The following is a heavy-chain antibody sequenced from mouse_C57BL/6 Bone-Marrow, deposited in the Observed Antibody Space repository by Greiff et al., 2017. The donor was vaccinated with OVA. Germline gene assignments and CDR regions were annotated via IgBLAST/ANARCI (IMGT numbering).Heavy chain of an antibody. D-gene: IGHD2-1*01. CDR3: ARWPIYYGNYHAMDY. J-gene: IGHJ4*01. V-gene: IGHV1-4*01. CDR2: INPSSGYT. CDR1: GYTFTSYT. Sequence: QVQLQQSGAELARPGASVKMSCKASGYTFTSYTMHWVKQRPGQGLEWIGYINPSSGYTKYNQKFKDKATLTADKSSSTAYMQLSSLTSEDSAVYYCARWPIYYGNYHAMDYWGQGTSVTVSS.